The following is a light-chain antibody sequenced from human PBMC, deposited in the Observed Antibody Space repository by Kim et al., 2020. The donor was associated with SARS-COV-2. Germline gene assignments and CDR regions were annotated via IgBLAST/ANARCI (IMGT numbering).Light chain of an antibody. CDR3: GTWDSSRVVL. J-gene: IGLJ2*01. CDR2: GND. V-gene: IGLV1-51*01. Sequence: PVQKVTIACSGTGLNIGRNYVSWYQQLPGAAPKLLIYGNDERPSGIADRFSGSKSDTSATLVITGLQTGDEANYYCGTWDSSRVVLFGGGTQLTVL. CDR1: GLNIGRNY.